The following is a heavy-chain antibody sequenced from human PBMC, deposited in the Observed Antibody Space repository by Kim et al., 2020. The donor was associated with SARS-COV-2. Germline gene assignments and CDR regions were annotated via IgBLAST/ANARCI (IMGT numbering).Heavy chain of an antibody. D-gene: IGHD6-19*01. V-gene: IGHV3-7*01. J-gene: IGHJ4*02. Sequence: YVNAVKSRFAISRDNAKNSLYLQLNSLRAEDTAVYYCARESPGQWPYFDYWGQGTLVTVSS. CDR3: ARESPGQWPYFDY.